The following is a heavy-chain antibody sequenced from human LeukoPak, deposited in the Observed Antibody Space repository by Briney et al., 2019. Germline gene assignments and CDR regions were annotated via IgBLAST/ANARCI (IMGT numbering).Heavy chain of an antibody. D-gene: IGHD3-16*01. CDR2: IYYSGST. CDR1: GGSISSYY. Sequence: SETLSLTCTVSGGSISSYYWSWIRQPPGKGLEWIGYIYYSGSTNYNASLKSRGTISVDTSKNQFSLKLSSVTAADTAVYYWARDGGGSYYFDYWGQGTLVTVSS. V-gene: IGHV4-59*01. J-gene: IGHJ4*02. CDR3: ARDGGGSYYFDY.